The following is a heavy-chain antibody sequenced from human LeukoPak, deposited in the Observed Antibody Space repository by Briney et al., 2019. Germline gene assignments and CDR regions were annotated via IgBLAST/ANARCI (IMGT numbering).Heavy chain of an antibody. CDR3: ARVRLQLLLDY. CDR1: GGSVSSGSYY. D-gene: IGHD3-22*01. CDR2: IYYSGST. Sequence: SETLSLTCNVSGGSVSSGSYYWSWIRQPPGKGLEWIGYIYYSGSTNYNPSLKSRVTISVDTSKNQFSLKLSSVTAADTAVYYCARVRLQLLLDYWGQGTLVTVSS. V-gene: IGHV4-61*01. J-gene: IGHJ4*02.